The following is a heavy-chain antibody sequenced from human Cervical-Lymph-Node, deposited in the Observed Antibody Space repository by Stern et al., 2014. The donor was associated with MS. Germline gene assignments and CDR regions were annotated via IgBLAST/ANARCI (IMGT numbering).Heavy chain of an antibody. J-gene: IGHJ4*02. CDR3: ARDLALVALDY. Sequence: DQLVESGGGVVQPGRSLRLSCAASGFSFSSYAMHWVRQAPGKGLEWVAVIWYDGSDKYYADSVKGRFTISRDNFKNTLYLQMNSLRAEDTAVYYCARDLALVALDYWGQGTLVTVSS. CDR2: IWYDGSDK. CDR1: GFSFSSYA. D-gene: IGHD5-12*01. V-gene: IGHV3-33*01.